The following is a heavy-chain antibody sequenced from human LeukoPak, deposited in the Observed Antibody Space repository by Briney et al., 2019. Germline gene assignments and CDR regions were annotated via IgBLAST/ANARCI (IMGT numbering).Heavy chain of an antibody. CDR2: INQDGSAK. J-gene: IGHJ4*02. CDR3: ARLWGDATIFDL. V-gene: IGHV3-7*01. Sequence: PGGSLRLSCAASEFTFSAFWMSWVRQAPGKGLEWVANINQDGSAKYYVDSVKGRFTVSRDNAENSLYLQTNSLRAEDTAIYYCARLWGDATIFDLWGQRTLVTVSS. CDR1: EFTFSAFW. D-gene: IGHD5-12*01.